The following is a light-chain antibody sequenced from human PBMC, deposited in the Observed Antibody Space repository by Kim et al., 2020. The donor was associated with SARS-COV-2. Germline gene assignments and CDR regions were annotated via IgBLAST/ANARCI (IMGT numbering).Light chain of an antibody. CDR3: QWRNSRPRAVT. V-gene: IGKV3-11*01. J-gene: IGKJ4*01. CDR2: DAS. Sequence: LGAGASLSCSASPNLGTYLAWYQQRPGQAPRLLVYDASNRATGVPDRVSGSGCGTDFALTITILGPEDFAISYFQWRNSRPRAVTFGGGTKVDIK. CDR1: PNLGTY.